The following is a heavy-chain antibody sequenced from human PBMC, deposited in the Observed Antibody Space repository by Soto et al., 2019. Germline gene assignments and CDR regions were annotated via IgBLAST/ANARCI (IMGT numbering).Heavy chain of an antibody. D-gene: IGHD1-26*01. CDR2: IYYSGTT. CDR3: ARREIQGPIDY. CDR1: GYSISSSNW. Sequence: QVQLQESGPGLVKPSDTLSLTCAVSGYSISSSNWWGWIRQPPGKGLEWIGYIYYSGTTYYNPSLRSRVTLSVDTSKNQFSLKLTSVTAVDTAVYYCARREIQGPIDYWGQGTLVTVSS. J-gene: IGHJ4*02. V-gene: IGHV4-28*01.